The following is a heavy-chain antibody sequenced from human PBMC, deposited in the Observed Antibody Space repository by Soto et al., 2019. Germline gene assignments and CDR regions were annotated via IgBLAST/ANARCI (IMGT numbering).Heavy chain of an antibody. CDR2: INAGNAKI. D-gene: IGHD2-15*01. V-gene: IGHV1-3*01. CDR1: GYTFTSYA. CDR3: AREGGRSFDY. Sequence: GASVKVSCKASGYTFTSYAMHWVRQAPGQRLEWMGWINAGNAKIKYSQNFKDRVTITRDTSATTVYMDLSRLRSEDTAVYYCAREGGRSFDYWGQGTLVTVSS. J-gene: IGHJ4*02.